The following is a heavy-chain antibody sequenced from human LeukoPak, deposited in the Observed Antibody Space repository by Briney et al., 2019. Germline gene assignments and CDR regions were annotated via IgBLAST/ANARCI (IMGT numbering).Heavy chain of an antibody. CDR1: GFTFSSYG. CDR2: IWYDGSNK. D-gene: IGHD2-21*01. V-gene: IGHV3-33*06. J-gene: IGHJ4*02. CDR3: AKDRTSGDFGGDDY. Sequence: PGRSLRLSCAASGFTFSSYGMHWVRQAPGKGLEWVAVIWYDGSNKYYADSVKGRFTISRDNSKHTLYLQMSSLRAEDTAVYYCAKDRTSGDFGGDDYWGQGTLITVSS.